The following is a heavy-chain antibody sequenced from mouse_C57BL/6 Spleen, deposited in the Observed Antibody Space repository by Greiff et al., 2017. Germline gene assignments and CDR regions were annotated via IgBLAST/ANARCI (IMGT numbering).Heavy chain of an antibody. D-gene: IGHD2-5*01. CDR3: ARFGHYSNYNRAWFAY. J-gene: IGHJ3*01. V-gene: IGHV1-18*01. CDR1: GYTFTDYN. CDR2: INPNNGGT. Sequence: EVQLQQSGPELVKPGASVKIPCKASGYTFTDYNMDWVKQSHGKSLEWIGDINPNNGGTIYNQKFKGKATLTVDKSSSTAYMELRSLTSEDTAVYYCARFGHYSNYNRAWFAYWGQGTLVTVSA.